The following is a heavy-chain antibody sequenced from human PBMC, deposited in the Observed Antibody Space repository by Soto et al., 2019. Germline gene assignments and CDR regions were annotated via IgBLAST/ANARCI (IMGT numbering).Heavy chain of an antibody. Sequence: QVQLVQSGAEVKQPGSSVKVSCKASGGTFSSYTISWVRQAPGQGLEWMGRIIPILGIANYAQKFQGRVTITADKSTSTAYMELSSLRSEDTAVYYCARLPKSYYYCGMDVWGQGTTVTVSS. D-gene: IGHD1-26*01. CDR3: ARLPKSYYYCGMDV. CDR2: IIPILGIA. J-gene: IGHJ6*02. V-gene: IGHV1-69*02. CDR1: GGTFSSYT.